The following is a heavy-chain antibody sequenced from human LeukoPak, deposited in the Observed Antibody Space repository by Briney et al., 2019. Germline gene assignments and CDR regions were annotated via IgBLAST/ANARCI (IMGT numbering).Heavy chain of an antibody. CDR3: ASLTKGHQLLPFDY. CDR2: ISYDGSNK. D-gene: IGHD2-2*01. V-gene: IGHV3-30-3*01. J-gene: IGHJ4*02. CDR1: GFTFSSYA. Sequence: GGSLRLSCAASGFTFSSYAMHWVRQAPGKGLEWVAVISYDGSNKYYADSVKGRFTISRDNSKNTLYLQMNSLRAEDTAVYYCASLTKGHQLLPFDYWGQGTLVTVSS.